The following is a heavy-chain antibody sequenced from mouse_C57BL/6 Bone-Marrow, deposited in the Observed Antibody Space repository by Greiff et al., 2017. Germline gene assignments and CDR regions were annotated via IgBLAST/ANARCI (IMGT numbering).Heavy chain of an antibody. Sequence: VQLKESGAELVRPGASVKLSCTASGFNIKDDYMHWVKQRPEQGLEWIGWIDPENGDTEYASKFQGKATITADTSSNTAYLQLSSLTSEDTAVYYCTCNSYWYFDVWGTGTTVTVSS. D-gene: IGHD2-1*01. V-gene: IGHV14-4*01. CDR1: GFNIKDDY. J-gene: IGHJ1*03. CDR3: TCNSYWYFDV. CDR2: IDPENGDT.